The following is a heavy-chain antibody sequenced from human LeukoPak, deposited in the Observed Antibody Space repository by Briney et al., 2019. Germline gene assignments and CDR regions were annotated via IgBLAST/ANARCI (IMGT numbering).Heavy chain of an antibody. CDR3: ARTSTVTTAIHY. D-gene: IGHD4-17*01. Sequence: SETLSLTCTVSGGSVSSGSYYWSWIRQPPGKGLEWIGYIYYSGSTNYNPSLKSRVTISVDTSKNQFSLKLSSVTAADTAVYYCARTSTVTTAIHYWGQGTLVTVSS. V-gene: IGHV4-61*01. CDR1: GGSVSSGSYY. CDR2: IYYSGST. J-gene: IGHJ4*02.